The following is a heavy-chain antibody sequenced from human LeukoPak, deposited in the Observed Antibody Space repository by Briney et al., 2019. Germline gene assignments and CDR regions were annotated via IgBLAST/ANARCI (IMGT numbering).Heavy chain of an antibody. V-gene: IGHV3-11*06. CDR3: ARDRGRVAGEYFDY. Sequence: GGSLRLSCAASGFTFSDVYMRWIRQAPGKGLEGVSYISSSGSSTKYADSVKGRFTISRDNAKNSLYLQMNSLRVEDTAGYYCARDRGRVAGEYFDYWGQGTLVTVSS. D-gene: IGHD6-19*01. J-gene: IGHJ4*02. CDR1: GFTFSDVY. CDR2: ISSSGSST.